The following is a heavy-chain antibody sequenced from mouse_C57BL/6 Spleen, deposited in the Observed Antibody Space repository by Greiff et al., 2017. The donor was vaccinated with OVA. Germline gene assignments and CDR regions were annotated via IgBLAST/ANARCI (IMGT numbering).Heavy chain of an antibody. CDR2: ISDGGSYT. Sequence: EVMLVESGGGLVKPGGSLKLSCAASGFTFSSYAMSWVRQTPEKRLEWVATISDGGSYTYYPDNVKGRFTISRDNAKNNLYLQMSHLKSEDTAMYYCARDREEGYFDYWGQGTTLTVSS. V-gene: IGHV5-4*01. CDR1: GFTFSSYA. CDR3: ARDREEGYFDY. J-gene: IGHJ2*01. D-gene: IGHD3-1*01.